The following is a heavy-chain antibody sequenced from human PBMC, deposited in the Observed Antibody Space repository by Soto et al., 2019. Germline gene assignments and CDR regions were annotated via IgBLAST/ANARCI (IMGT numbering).Heavy chain of an antibody. V-gene: IGHV1-69*19. D-gene: IGHD3-10*01. CDR1: GGTLNTYA. CDR2: ISPMFGAA. CDR3: AREVQVHTPAFVY. J-gene: IGHJ4*02. Sequence: QGQLVQSGAEMKKPGSSVKVSCQSSGGTLNTYAMNWVRQAPGQGPEWMGDISPMFGAANYAPKFQGRVTITADESTGTSYMQLSSLTSEDTALYFCAREVQVHTPAFVYWGQGTLVTVSS.